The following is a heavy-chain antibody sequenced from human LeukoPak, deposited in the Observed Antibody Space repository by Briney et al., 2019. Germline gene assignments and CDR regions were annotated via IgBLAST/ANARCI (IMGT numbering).Heavy chain of an antibody. Sequence: RASVKVSCKASGYTFTSYGISWVRQAPGQGLEWMGRISAYNGNTNYAQKLQGRVTMTTDTSTSTAYMELRSLRSDGTAVYYCARERSSRYYYYYGMDVWGQGTTVTVSS. D-gene: IGHD6-13*01. CDR1: GYTFTSYG. CDR2: ISAYNGNT. V-gene: IGHV1-18*01. J-gene: IGHJ6*02. CDR3: ARERSSRYYYYYGMDV.